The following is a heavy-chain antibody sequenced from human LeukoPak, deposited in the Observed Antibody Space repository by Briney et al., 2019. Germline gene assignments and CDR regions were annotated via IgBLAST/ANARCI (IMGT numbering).Heavy chain of an antibody. J-gene: IGHJ5*02. Sequence: SETLSLTCAVYGGSFSGYYWSWIRQPPGKGLEWIGEINHSGSTNYNPSLKSRVTISVDTSKNQFSLKLSSVTAAGTAVYYCARRVMVRGVTRGGWFDPWGQGTLVTVSS. CDR2: INHSGST. CDR3: ARRVMVRGVTRGGWFDP. CDR1: GGSFSGYY. V-gene: IGHV4-34*01. D-gene: IGHD3-10*01.